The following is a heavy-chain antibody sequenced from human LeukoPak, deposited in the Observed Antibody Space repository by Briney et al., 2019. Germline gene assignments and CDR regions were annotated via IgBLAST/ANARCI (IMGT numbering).Heavy chain of an antibody. CDR3: ARWTAPSKLFGIVLSSSDYCFDY. CDR1: GFSLSTSGVG. V-gene: IGHV2-5*02. Sequence: ESGPTLVKPTETLTLTCTFSGFSLSTSGVGVGWIRQPPGKALEWLALIYWDDDTRYSPSLKTRVTITKDTSKNQVVLTMTNIDPEDTATYYCARWTAPSKLFGIVLSSSDYCFDYWGRGVRVTVSS. J-gene: IGHJ4*02. D-gene: IGHD2-21*02. CDR2: IYWDDDT.